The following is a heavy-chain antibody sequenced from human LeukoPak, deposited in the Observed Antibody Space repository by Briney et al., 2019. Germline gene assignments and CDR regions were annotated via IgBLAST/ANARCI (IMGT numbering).Heavy chain of an antibody. CDR2: IYTSGST. Sequence: TLSLTCTVSGGSITSSTYYWTWIRQPAGKGLEWIGRIYTSGSTNYNPSLKSRVTISVDTSKNQFSLKLSSVTAADTAVYYCARDLRAFDIWGQGTMVTVSS. J-gene: IGHJ3*02. V-gene: IGHV4-61*02. CDR1: GGSITSSTYY. CDR3: ARDLRAFDI.